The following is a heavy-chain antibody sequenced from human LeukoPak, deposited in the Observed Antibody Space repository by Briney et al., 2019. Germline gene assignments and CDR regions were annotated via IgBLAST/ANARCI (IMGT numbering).Heavy chain of an antibody. V-gene: IGHV5-51*01. CDR1: GYSFTSYW. CDR3: ATSGRGQSTHRYYFDY. D-gene: IGHD3-10*01. CDR2: IYPGDSDT. Sequence: GESLKISCQGSGYSFTSYWIGWVRQMPGKGLEWMGIIYPGDSDTRYSPSFQGQVTISADKSISTAYLQWSSLKASDTAMYYCATSGRGQSTHRYYFDYWGQGTLVTVSS. J-gene: IGHJ4*02.